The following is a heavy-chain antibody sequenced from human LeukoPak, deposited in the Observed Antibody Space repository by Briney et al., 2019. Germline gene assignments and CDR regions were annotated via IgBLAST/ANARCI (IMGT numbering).Heavy chain of an antibody. Sequence: PGGSLRLSCAASGFTFSSYWMSWVRQAPGKGLEWVANIKQDGSEKYYVDSVKGRFTISRDNAKNTLYLQMKSLRAEDTAVYYWLGDIRHNIWFDPWGQGTLVTVSS. V-gene: IGHV3-7*01. CDR2: IKQDGSEK. CDR1: GFTFSSYW. D-gene: IGHD2-21*02. CDR3: LGDIRHNIWFDP. J-gene: IGHJ5*02.